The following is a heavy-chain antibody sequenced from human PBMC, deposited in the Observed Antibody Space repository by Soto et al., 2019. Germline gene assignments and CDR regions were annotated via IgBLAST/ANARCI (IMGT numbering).Heavy chain of an antibody. Sequence: GSLRLSCAASGFTFSNAWMNWVRQAPGKGLEWVGRIKSKTDGGTTDYAAPVKGRFTISRDDSKNTLYLQMNSLKTEDTAVYYCTTDRSYYDFWSGYYFFDYWGQGTLVTAPQ. V-gene: IGHV3-15*07. CDR3: TTDRSYYDFWSGYYFFDY. J-gene: IGHJ4*02. CDR2: IKSKTDGGTT. D-gene: IGHD3-3*01. CDR1: GFTFSNAW.